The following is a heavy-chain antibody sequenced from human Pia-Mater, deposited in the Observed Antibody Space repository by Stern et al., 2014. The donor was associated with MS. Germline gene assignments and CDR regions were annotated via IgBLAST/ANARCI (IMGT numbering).Heavy chain of an antibody. Sequence: VKLVESGGGLVQPGRSLRLSCTTSGLTFRKYGMNWFRQTPGKGLQWVCFIRSEIYGGTTEYAAFVKDRFIISRDDSKNITYLQMNSLKNEDTAVYYCTVGVWNLWGQGTLVTVSS. CDR1: GLTFRKYG. J-gene: IGHJ5*02. V-gene: IGHV3-49*03. D-gene: IGHD1-26*01. CDR3: TVGVWNL. CDR2: IRSEIYGGTT.